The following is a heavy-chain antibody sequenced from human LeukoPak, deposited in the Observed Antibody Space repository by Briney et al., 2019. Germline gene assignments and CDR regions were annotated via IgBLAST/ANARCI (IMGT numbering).Heavy chain of an antibody. Sequence: PGGSLRLSCAASGFTFSSSGMHWVRQAPGKGLEWVAVISYDGSNKYYADSVKGRFTFSRDNSKNTLYLQMNSLRAEDTAVYYCAKEYWSNSVCHSLDYWGQGTLVTVSS. CDR2: ISYDGSNK. J-gene: IGHJ4*02. CDR1: GFTFSSSG. D-gene: IGHD2-8*01. V-gene: IGHV3-30*18. CDR3: AKEYWSNSVCHSLDY.